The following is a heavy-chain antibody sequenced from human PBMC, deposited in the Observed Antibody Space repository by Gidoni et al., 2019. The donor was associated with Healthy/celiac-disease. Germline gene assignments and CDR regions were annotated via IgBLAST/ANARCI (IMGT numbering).Heavy chain of an antibody. CDR3: ARVRLPGQRLIAAGPMDV. D-gene: IGHD6-13*01. J-gene: IGHJ6*02. CDR2: INWNGGST. CDR1: GFPFDDYA. V-gene: IGHV3-20*01. Sequence: EVQLVESGEGVVRPGGALRLSCAASGFPFDDYAMSLVRQAPGKGLEWVSGINWNGGSTGYADSGKGRFTISRDNAKNSLYLQMNRLRAEDTALYHCARVRLPGQRLIAAGPMDVWGQGTTVTVS.